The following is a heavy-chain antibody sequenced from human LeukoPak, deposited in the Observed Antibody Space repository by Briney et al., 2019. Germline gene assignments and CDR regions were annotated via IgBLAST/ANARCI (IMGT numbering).Heavy chain of an antibody. V-gene: IGHV3-23*01. J-gene: IGHJ5*02. D-gene: IGHD1-26*01. CDR2: ISGSGGST. CDR3: AKDLLGANWFDP. CDR1: GLRLPIYA. Sequence: PGGSLRLSCEASGLRLPIYAMTWVRQAPGKGLEWVSAISGSGGSTYYADSVKGRFTISRDNSKNTLYLQMNSLRAEDTAVYYCAKDLLGANWFDPWGQGTLVAVSS.